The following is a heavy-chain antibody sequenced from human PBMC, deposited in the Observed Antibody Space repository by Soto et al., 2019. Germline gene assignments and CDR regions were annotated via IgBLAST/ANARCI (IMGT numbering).Heavy chain of an antibody. CDR3: AKYCSSDVCFDY. Sequence: GGSLSLSCASSGFTFSSCSMNWVRQAPGKGLEWVSFISGSGDTKYYADSVKGRFTISRDNAKNSLYLQMSSLRDEDTAVYYCAKYCSSDVCFDYWGQGTLVTVSS. D-gene: IGHD2-8*01. CDR2: ISGSGDTK. V-gene: IGHV3-48*02. J-gene: IGHJ4*02. CDR1: GFTFSSCS.